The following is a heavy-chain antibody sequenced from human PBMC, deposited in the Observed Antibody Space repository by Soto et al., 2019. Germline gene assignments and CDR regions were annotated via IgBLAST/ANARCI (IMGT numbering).Heavy chain of an antibody. Sequence: EASVKVSCKASGYTFTGYYMHWVRQAPGQGLEWMGWINPNSGGTNYAQKFQGWVTMTRDTSISTAYMELSRLRSDDTAVYYCARDAVEGYYYGSGSYYSPWFDPWGQGTLVTVSS. V-gene: IGHV1-2*04. D-gene: IGHD3-10*01. CDR2: INPNSGGT. CDR1: GYTFTGYY. J-gene: IGHJ5*02. CDR3: ARDAVEGYYYGSGSYYSPWFDP.